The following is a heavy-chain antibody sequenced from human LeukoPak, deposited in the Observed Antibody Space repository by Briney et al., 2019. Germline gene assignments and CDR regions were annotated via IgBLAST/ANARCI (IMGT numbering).Heavy chain of an antibody. CDR2: ISSGGSII. Sequence: GGSLRLSCAASGFTFSSYEMNWVRQAPGKGLEWVSYISSGGSIIYYADSVKGRFTMSRDNAKNSLFLQMKSLRAEDTAVYYCARGAPIAARPFDYWGHGNLVSVSS. V-gene: IGHV3-48*03. D-gene: IGHD6-6*01. J-gene: IGHJ4*03. CDR3: ARGAPIAARPFDY. CDR1: GFTFSSYE.